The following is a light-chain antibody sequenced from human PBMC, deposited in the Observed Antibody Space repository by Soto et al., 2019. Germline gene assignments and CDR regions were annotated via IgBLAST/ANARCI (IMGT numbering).Light chain of an antibody. CDR1: SSNIGRNT. V-gene: IGLV1-44*01. J-gene: IGLJ1*01. Sequence: QSVLTQAPSASETPGQRATISCSGGSSNIGRNTVNWYQQLPGTAPKRLIYRNNRRPSGVPDRFSGSKSGTSASLAISGLQSEDEADYYCAAWDDSLTDYVFGTGTKLTVL. CDR3: AAWDDSLTDYV. CDR2: RNN.